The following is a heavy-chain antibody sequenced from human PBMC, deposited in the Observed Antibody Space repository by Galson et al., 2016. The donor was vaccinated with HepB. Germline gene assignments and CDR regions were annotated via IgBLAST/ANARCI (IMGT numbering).Heavy chain of an antibody. CDR1: GFTVSSNY. Sequence: SLRLSCAASGFTVSSNYMTWVRQAPGKGLEWVAGITDSGGTTSYADSVKGRFTISRDNSKNTVYLQMTSLGADDTAVYFCGKDGGAPRDWGQGTLVTVSS. J-gene: IGHJ4*02. V-gene: IGHV3-23*01. CDR2: ITDSGGTT. CDR3: GKDGGAPRD. D-gene: IGHD2-15*01.